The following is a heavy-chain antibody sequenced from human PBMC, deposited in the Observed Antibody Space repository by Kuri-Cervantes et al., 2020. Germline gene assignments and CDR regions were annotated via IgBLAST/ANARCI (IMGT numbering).Heavy chain of an antibody. D-gene: IGHD6-19*01. V-gene: IGHV4-31*01. Sequence: SETLSLTCTVSGGSISSSSYYWGWIRQPPGKGLEWIGYIYYSGSTYYNPSLKSLVTISVDTSKNQFSLKLSSVTAADTAVYYCARMADTNWFDPWGQGTLVTVSS. CDR3: ARMADTNWFDP. CDR2: IYYSGST. J-gene: IGHJ5*02. CDR1: GGSISSSSYY.